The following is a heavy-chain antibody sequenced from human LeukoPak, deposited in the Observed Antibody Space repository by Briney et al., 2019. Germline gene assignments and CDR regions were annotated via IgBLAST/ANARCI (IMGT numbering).Heavy chain of an antibody. J-gene: IGHJ4*02. V-gene: IGHV3-30-3*01. D-gene: IGHD6-19*01. CDR1: GFTFSSYA. CDR2: ISYDGSNK. CDR3: ARDPNIAVAGFDY. Sequence: GGSLRLSCAASGFTFSSYAMHWVRQAPGKGLEWVAVISYDGSNKYYADSVKGRFTISRDNSKNTLYLQMNSLRAEDTAVYYCARDPNIAVAGFDYWGQGTLVTVSS.